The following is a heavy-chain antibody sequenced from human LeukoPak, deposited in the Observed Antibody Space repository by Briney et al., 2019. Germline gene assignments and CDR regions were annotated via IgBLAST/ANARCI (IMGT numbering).Heavy chain of an antibody. V-gene: IGHV3-74*01. Sequence: PGGSLRLSCAASGFTFNRYWMPWVRQAPGQGLVWVSRINSDGSGTSSADSVKGRFTISRDNAKNTLYLQMNSLRGEDTAVYYCARDSSKWYYDYWGQGTLVTVSS. CDR1: GFTFNRYW. CDR3: ARDSSKWYYDY. D-gene: IGHD2-2*01. J-gene: IGHJ4*02. CDR2: INSDGSGT.